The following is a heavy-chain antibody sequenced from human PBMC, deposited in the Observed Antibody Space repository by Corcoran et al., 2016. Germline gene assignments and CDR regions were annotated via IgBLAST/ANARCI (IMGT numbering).Heavy chain of an antibody. Sequence: QSQQWGAGLLKPSETLSLTCAVYGGSFSGYYWSWIRQPPGKGLEWIGEINHSGSTNYNPSLKSRVTISVDTSKNQFSLKLSSVTAADTAVYYCARGALGSPPGDYWGQGTLVTVSS. V-gene: IGHV4-34*01. CDR1: GGSFSGYY. D-gene: IGHD1-26*01. CDR2: INHSGST. J-gene: IGHJ4*02. CDR3: ARGALGSPPGDY.